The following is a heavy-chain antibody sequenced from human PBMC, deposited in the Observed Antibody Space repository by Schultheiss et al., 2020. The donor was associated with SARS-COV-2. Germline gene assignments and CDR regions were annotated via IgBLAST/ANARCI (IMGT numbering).Heavy chain of an antibody. CDR2: ISYDGSNK. CDR3: AKNIAVAGKNYLGRLDY. V-gene: IGHV3-30*18. J-gene: IGHJ4*02. CDR1: GFTFSSYG. D-gene: IGHD6-13*01. Sequence: GGSLRLSCAASGFTFSSYGMHWVRQAPGKGLEWVAVISYDGSNKYYADSVEGRFTISRDNSKITLYLQMNSLRAEDTAVYYCAKNIAVAGKNYLGRLDYWGQGTLVTVSS.